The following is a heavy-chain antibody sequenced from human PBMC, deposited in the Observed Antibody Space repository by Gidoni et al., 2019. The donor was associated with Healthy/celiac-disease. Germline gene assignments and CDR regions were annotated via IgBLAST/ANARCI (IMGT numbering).Heavy chain of an antibody. J-gene: IGHJ6*02. D-gene: IGHD3-22*01. V-gene: IGHV3-23*01. CDR1: GFTFSSHA. Sequence: EVQLLESGGGLVQPGGSLRLACAASGFTFSSHAMSWVRQAPGKGLEGVAAISGSGGSTYYADSVKGRFTISRDNSKNTLYLQMNSLRAEDTAVYYCAKDLTYATYYYDSSGYYTSYGMDVWGQGTTVTVSS. CDR2: ISGSGGST. CDR3: AKDLTYATYYYDSSGYYTSYGMDV.